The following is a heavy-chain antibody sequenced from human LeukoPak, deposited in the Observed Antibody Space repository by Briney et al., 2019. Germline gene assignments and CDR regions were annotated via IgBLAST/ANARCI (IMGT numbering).Heavy chain of an antibody. CDR3: ARVHTQYYDSSGYYGDGWFDP. CDR2: VNPNSGGT. CDR1: GYTLTELS. J-gene: IGHJ5*02. Sequence: GASVKVSCKVSGYTLTELSMHWVRQAPGQGLEWMGWVNPNSGGTNYAQKFQGWVTMTRDTSISTAYMELSRLRSDDTAVYYCARVHTQYYDSSGYYGDGWFDPWGQGTLVTVSS. D-gene: IGHD3-22*01. V-gene: IGHV1-2*04.